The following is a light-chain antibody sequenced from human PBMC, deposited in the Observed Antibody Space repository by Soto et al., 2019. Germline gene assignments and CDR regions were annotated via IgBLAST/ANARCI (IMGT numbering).Light chain of an antibody. CDR3: QQYNSYLT. CDR1: QSISSW. J-gene: IGKJ5*01. V-gene: IGKV1-5*01. Sequence: DSPVTQSPSTLSAALGDRDTITCRASQSISSWLAWYQQKPGKVPKLLIYDASSLESGVPSRFSGSGSGTEFTLTISSLQPDDFATYYCQQYNSYLTFGQGTRLGL. CDR2: DAS.